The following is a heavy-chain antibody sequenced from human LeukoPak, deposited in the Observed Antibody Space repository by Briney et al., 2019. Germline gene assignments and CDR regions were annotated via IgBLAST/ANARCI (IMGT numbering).Heavy chain of an antibody. D-gene: IGHD5-12*01. V-gene: IGHV1-8*03. J-gene: IGHJ4*02. CDR2: MNPNSGST. CDR1: GYTFTSYD. Sequence: ASVKVSCKASGYTFTSYDINWVRQATGQGLEWMGWMNPNSGSTVYAQKFQGRVTITRNTSISTAYMELSGLRSEDTAVYYCARGRSTGYPYYFEYWGQGTLVTVSS. CDR3: ARGRSTGYPYYFEY.